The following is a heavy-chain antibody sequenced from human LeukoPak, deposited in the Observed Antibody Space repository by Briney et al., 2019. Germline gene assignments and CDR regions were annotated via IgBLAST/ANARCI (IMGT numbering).Heavy chain of an antibody. J-gene: IGHJ4*02. V-gene: IGHV3-66*02. CDR2: VYSGNDGT. Sequence: PGGYLRLYCAASGFTVSTDNMSWVRQVPGKGLEWVSVVYSGNDGTNYADSVRGRFTISRDDSKNMVYLQMNNLRLEDAAVYYCTKRSRGYYDYWGQGTLVTVSS. D-gene: IGHD3-10*01. CDR3: TKRSRGYYDY. CDR1: GFTVSTDN.